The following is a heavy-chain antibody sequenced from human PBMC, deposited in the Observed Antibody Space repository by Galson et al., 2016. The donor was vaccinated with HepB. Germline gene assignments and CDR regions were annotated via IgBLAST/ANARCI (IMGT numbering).Heavy chain of an antibody. CDR3: ARDSVWRGGYYLDSSGLYDY. CDR2: ISAYNGNT. CDR1: GYNFVNYG. D-gene: IGHD3-22*01. J-gene: IGHJ4*02. V-gene: IGHV1-18*01. Sequence: QSGAEVKEPGASVRVSCKAFGYNFVNYGITWVRQAPGQGLEWMGWISAYNGNTKYSQKVQGRVTMTTDTSTMTAYMELTSLKSDDTAVYYCARDSVWRGGYYLDSSGLYDYWGQGTLVTVSS.